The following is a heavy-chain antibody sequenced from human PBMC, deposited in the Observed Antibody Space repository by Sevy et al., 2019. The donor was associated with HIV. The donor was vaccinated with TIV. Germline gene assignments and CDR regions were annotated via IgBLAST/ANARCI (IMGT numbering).Heavy chain of an antibody. J-gene: IGHJ3*02. Sequence: GSLRLSCAASGFTFSSYWMSWVRQAPGKGLEWVANIKQDGSDKYYVDSVKGRFTISRDNAKNSVYLQMNSLRVEDTAVYYCARRIRLWDAFDIWGQGTMVTVSS. CDR3: ARRIRLWDAFDI. CDR2: IKQDGSDK. D-gene: IGHD5-18*01. CDR1: GFTFSSYW. V-gene: IGHV3-7*01.